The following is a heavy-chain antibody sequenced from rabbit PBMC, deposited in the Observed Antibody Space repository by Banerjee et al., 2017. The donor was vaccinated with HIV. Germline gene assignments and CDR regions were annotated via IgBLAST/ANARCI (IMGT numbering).Heavy chain of an antibody. CDR3: ARDLAGVIGWNFGL. D-gene: IGHD4-1*01. CDR2: IYTGSSGST. Sequence: QQQLEESGGGLVKPEGSLKLSCKASGIDFSSSGISWVRQAPGKGLEWIACIYTGSSGSTYYASWAKGRFTISKTSSTTVTLQMTSLTVADTATYFCARDLAGVIGWNFGLWGPGTLVTVS. CDR1: GIDFSSSG. V-gene: IGHV1S45*01. J-gene: IGHJ4*01.